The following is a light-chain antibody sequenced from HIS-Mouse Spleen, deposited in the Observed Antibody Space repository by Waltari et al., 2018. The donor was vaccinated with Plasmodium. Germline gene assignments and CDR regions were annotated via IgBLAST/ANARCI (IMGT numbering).Light chain of an antibody. V-gene: IGLV1-47*01. J-gene: IGLJ3*02. CDR2: RNK. CDR1: SSHIGSNY. Sequence: QSVLTQPPSASGTPGQRVTIACSGSSSHIGSNYVYWYPQLPGTAPKLLIYRNKPRPSGVPDRFSGSKSGTSASLAISGLRSEDEADYYCAAWDDSLSGWVFGGGTKLTVL. CDR3: AAWDDSLSGWV.